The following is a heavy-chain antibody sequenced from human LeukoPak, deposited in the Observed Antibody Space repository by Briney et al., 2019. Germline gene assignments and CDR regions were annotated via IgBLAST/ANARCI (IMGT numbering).Heavy chain of an antibody. V-gene: IGHV4-34*01. CDR3: ARDYSNYAFNYYYGMDV. J-gene: IGHJ6*02. CDR2: INHSGST. CDR1: GGSFSGYY. D-gene: IGHD4-11*01. Sequence: SETLSLTCAVYGGSFSGYYWSWIRQPPGKGLEWIGEINHSGSTNYNPSLKSRVTISVDTSKNQFSLKLSSVTAADTAVYYCARDYSNYAFNYYYGMDVWGQGTTVTVSS.